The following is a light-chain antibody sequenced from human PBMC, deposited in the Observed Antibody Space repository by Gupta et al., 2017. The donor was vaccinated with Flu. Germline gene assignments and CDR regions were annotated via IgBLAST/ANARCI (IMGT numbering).Light chain of an antibody. CDR1: SSNIGNNK. CDR2: END. CDR3: GTWDSSLSTVV. Sequence: TGTMSCSGSSSNIGNNKVSWYRQFPGTAPKLLIYENDRRPSGFPDRFSGSKSGTSATLDITGRQTGDEADYYCGTWDSSLSTVVFGGGTKLTVL. V-gene: IGLV1-51*02. J-gene: IGLJ3*02.